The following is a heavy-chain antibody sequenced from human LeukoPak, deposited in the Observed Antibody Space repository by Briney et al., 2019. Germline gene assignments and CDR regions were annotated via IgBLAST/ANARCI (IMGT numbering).Heavy chain of an antibody. CDR3: AKDPSTLTLTDDY. CDR2: ISSSSSTI. V-gene: IGHV3-48*01. Sequence: GGSLRLSCAASGFTFSSYSMNWVRQAPGKGLEWVSYISSSSSTIYYADSVKGRFTISRDNAKNSLYLQMNSLRAEDTAVYYCAKDPSTLTLTDDYWGQGTLVTVSS. CDR1: GFTFSSYS. J-gene: IGHJ4*02.